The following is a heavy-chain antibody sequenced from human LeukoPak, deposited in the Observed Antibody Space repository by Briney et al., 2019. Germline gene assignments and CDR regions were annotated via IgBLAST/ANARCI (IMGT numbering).Heavy chain of an antibody. CDR2: INPNSGGT. Sequence: GASVKVSCKASGYTFTGYYMHWVRQAPGQGLEWMGWINPNSGGTNYAQKFQGRVTMTRDTSISTAYMVLSRLRSDDTAVYYCAREVYELWLDTNWFDPWGQGTLVTVSS. CDR1: GYTFTGYY. J-gene: IGHJ5*02. D-gene: IGHD6-19*01. V-gene: IGHV1-2*02. CDR3: AREVYELWLDTNWFDP.